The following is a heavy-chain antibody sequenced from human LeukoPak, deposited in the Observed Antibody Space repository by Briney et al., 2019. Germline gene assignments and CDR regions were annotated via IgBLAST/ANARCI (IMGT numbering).Heavy chain of an antibody. V-gene: IGHV5-51*01. CDR1: GYSFTSYW. CDR2: IYPGDSDT. CDR3: ARLSRYCSSTSCYYFDY. J-gene: IGHJ4*02. D-gene: IGHD2-2*01. Sequence: GESLKISCKGSGYSFTSYWTGWVRQTPGKGLEWMGIIYPGDSDTRYSPSFQGQVTISADKSISTAYLQWSSLKASDTAMYYCARLSRYCSSTSCYYFDYWGQGTLVTVSS.